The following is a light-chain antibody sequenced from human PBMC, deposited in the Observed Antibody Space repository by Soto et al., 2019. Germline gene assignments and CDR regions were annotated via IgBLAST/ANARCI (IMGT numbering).Light chain of an antibody. Sequence: DIQMTQSPSSLSASVGDRVTITCRASQGIRDDLGWYQQKPGKAPTRLIYAVSSLQSGVPSRFSGSGSGTDFTLIISSLQPEDFATYYCQQAKSFPWTLGQGTKVDIK. CDR2: AVS. CDR3: QQAKSFPWT. CDR1: QGIRDD. V-gene: IGKV1-17*01. J-gene: IGKJ1*01.